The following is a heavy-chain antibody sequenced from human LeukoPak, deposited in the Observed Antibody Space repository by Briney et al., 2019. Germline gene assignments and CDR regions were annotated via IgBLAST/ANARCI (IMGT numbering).Heavy chain of an antibody. J-gene: IGHJ3*02. Sequence: GGSLRLSCAASGFTFSSYGMHWVRQAPGKGLEWVAFIRYDGGNKYYADSVKGRFTISRDNSKNTLYLQMNSLRAEDTAVYYCAIPYDSSGYYYGDAFDIWGQGTMVTVSS. V-gene: IGHV3-30*02. CDR1: GFTFSSYG. CDR2: IRYDGGNK. CDR3: AIPYDSSGYYYGDAFDI. D-gene: IGHD3-22*01.